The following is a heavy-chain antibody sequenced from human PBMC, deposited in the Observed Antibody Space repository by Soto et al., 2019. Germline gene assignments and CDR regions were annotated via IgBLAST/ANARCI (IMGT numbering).Heavy chain of an antibody. V-gene: IGHV1-8*01. J-gene: IGHJ5*02. CDR2: MNPNSGNT. Sequence: ASVKVSCKASGYTFTSYDINWVRQATGQGLEWMGWMNPNSGNTGYAQKFQGRVTMTRNTSISTAYMELSSLRSEDTAVYYCARGGYSSGWYLADWFDPWGQGTLVTVSS. CDR3: ARGGYSSGWYLADWFDP. D-gene: IGHD6-19*01. CDR1: GYTFTSYD.